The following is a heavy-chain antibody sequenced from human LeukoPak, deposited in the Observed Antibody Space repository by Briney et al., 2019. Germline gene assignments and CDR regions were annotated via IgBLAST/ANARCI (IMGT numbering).Heavy chain of an antibody. V-gene: IGHV6-1*01. CDR1: GDSVSSDGVT. Sequence: SQTLSLTCAISGDSVSSDGVTWNWNSPSPSIGLEWLGRTYSRSKKWYNDYAISVKSRITINADTSKNQFSLQLNSVTPEDTAVYYCARDRNYNVDYWGQGTLVTVSS. CDR2: TYSRSKKWYN. CDR3: ARDRNYNVDY. D-gene: IGHD1-7*01. J-gene: IGHJ4*02.